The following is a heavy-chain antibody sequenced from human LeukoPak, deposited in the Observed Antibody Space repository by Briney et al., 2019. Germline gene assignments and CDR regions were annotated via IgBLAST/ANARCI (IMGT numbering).Heavy chain of an antibody. V-gene: IGHV1-3*01. Sequence: ASVKVSCKASSYTFTNYGISWVRQAPGQGLEWMGWINAGNGNTKYSQKFQGRVTITRDTSASTAYMELSSLRSEDTAVYYCARDRIMITFGGLGYWGQGTLVTVSS. CDR3: ARDRIMITFGGLGY. D-gene: IGHD3-16*01. CDR2: INAGNGNT. J-gene: IGHJ4*02. CDR1: SYTFTNYG.